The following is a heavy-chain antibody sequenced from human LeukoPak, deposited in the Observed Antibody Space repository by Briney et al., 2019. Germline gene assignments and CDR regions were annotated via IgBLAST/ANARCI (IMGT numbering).Heavy chain of an antibody. Sequence: ASVKVSCKASGGTFSSYAISWVRQAPGQGLEWMGGIIPIFGTANYAQKFQGRVTITADESTSTAYMELSSLRSEDTAVYYCARGPTPGAVAGTETWGQGTLVTVSS. CDR1: GGTFSSYA. CDR3: ARGPTPGAVAGTET. CDR2: IIPIFGTA. J-gene: IGHJ5*02. D-gene: IGHD6-19*01. V-gene: IGHV1-69*13.